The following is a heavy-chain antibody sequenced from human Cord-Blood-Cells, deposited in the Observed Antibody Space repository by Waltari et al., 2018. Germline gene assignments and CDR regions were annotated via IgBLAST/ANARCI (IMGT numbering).Heavy chain of an antibody. Sequence: QVQLQQWGAGLLKPSETLSLTCAVYGGSFSGYYWSWIRQPPGKGLEWIGEINHSGSTNYNPSLKSRVTISVDTSKNQFSLKLSSVTAADTAVYYCARQDYDDRFSRDYWGQGTLVTVSS. CDR1: GGSFSGYY. D-gene: IGHD3-22*01. V-gene: IGHV4-34*01. J-gene: IGHJ4*02. CDR3: ARQDYDDRFSRDY. CDR2: INHSGST.